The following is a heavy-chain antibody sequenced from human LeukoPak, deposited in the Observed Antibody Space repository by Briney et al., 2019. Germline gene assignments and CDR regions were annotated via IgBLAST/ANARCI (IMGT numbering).Heavy chain of an antibody. CDR1: GGSISTYY. CDR3: ARLSGRYYYDNSGYYGD. V-gene: IGHV4-59*08. D-gene: IGHD3-22*01. Sequence: SETLSLTCTVSGGSISTYYWSWIRQPPGKELEWIGYIYYSGSTNYNPSLKSRVTMSVDTSKNQFSLKLSSVTAADTAVYYCARLSGRYYYDNSGYYGDWGQGTLVTVSS. CDR2: IYYSGST. J-gene: IGHJ4*02.